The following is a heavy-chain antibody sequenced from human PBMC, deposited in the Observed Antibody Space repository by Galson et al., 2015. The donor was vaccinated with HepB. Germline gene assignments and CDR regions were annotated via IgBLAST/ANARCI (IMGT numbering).Heavy chain of an antibody. CDR3: ARDRGDTIFGVVIAPYYYMDV. CDR1: GYTFTGYY. J-gene: IGHJ6*03. D-gene: IGHD3-3*01. CDR2: INPNSGGT. Sequence: SVKVSCKASGYTFTGYYMHWVRQAPGQGLEWMGWINPNSGGTNYAQKFQGWVTMTRDTSISTAYMELSRLRSDDTAVYYCARDRGDTIFGVVIAPYYYMDVWGKGTTVTVSS. V-gene: IGHV1-2*04.